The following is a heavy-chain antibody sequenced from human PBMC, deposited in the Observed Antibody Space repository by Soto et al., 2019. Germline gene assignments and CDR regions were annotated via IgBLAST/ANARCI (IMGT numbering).Heavy chain of an antibody. CDR1: GFTFSSYA. CDR2: ISYDGSNK. D-gene: IGHD2-21*01. CDR3: AKPPFSGGGDYYYYGMDV. Sequence: PGGSLRLSCAASGFTFSSYAMHWVRQAPGKGLEWVAVISYDGSNKYYADSVKGRFTISRDNSKNTLYLQMNSLRAEDTAVFYCAKPPFSGGGDYYYYGMDVWGQGTTVTVSS. V-gene: IGHV3-30-3*01. J-gene: IGHJ6*02.